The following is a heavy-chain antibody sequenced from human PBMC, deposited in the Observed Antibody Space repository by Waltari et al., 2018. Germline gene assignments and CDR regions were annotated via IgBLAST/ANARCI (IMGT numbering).Heavy chain of an antibody. V-gene: IGHV4-4*02. CDR2: IYHRGKT. J-gene: IGHJ4*02. CDR1: GDSISSKYW. D-gene: IGHD2-8*02. CDR3: AADRGVGLYFDY. Sequence: QVQLQESGPGLVKPSGTLSLTCAVSGDSISSKYWWSWVRQSPGKGLEWIGEIYHRGKTYYNPSLKSRVTISLDKSKNQFSLNLSSVTAADTAVYYCAADRGVGLYFDYWGQGTLVTVSS.